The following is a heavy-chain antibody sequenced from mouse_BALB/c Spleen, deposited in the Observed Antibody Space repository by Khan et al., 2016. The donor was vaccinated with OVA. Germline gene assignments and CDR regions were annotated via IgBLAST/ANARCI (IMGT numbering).Heavy chain of an antibody. Sequence: QIQLVQSGAELAKPGASVKMSCKASGYTFTTYWMHWVKQRPGQGLEWIGYINPTSAYTDYNEKFKDKATLSADKSSSTAYMQLSSLTSEASAVYYCARDRIDYWGQGTTLTVSS. V-gene: IGHV1-7*01. J-gene: IGHJ2*01. CDR3: ARDRIDY. CDR1: GYTFTTYW. CDR2: INPTSAYT.